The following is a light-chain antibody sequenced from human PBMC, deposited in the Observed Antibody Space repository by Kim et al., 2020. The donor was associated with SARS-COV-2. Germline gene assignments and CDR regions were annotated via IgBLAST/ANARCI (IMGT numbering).Light chain of an antibody. CDR3: AAWDDSVNGEWV. CDR2: DDN. V-gene: IGLV1-44*01. CDR1: SSNIGTYA. J-gene: IGLJ6*01. Sequence: QSVLTQPSSVSVAPGQGVRISCSGDSSNIGTYAVNWYQHIPGAAPKLLIYDDNRRPSGVPDRFSASKSGSSASLAISGLQSEDEADYFCAAWDDSVNGEWVFGGGTKVTVL.